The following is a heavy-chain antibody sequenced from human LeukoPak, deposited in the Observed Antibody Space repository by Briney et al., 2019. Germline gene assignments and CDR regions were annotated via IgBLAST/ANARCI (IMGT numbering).Heavy chain of an antibody. CDR1: GLIFSNNY. J-gene: IGHJ4*02. Sequence: GGSLRLSCAASGLIFSNNYMSWVRQAPGKGLEWVSIVYSGGHTYYADSVKGRFTISRDKSKNTLYLQMSSLRAEDTAVYYCARDIRDCSRTTCYQPFDYWGQGALVTVSS. CDR3: ARDIRDCSRTTCYQPFDY. V-gene: IGHV3-53*01. D-gene: IGHD2-2*01. CDR2: VYSGGHT.